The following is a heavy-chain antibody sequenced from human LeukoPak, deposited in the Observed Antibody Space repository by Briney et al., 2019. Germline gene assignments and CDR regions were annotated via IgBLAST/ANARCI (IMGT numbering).Heavy chain of an antibody. V-gene: IGHV3-48*01. CDR3: AVQVRAIDY. CDR2: ISSSSSTI. CDR1: GFTFSSYR. Sequence: GGSLRLSCAASGFTFSSYRMTWVRQAPGKGLEWVSYISSSSSTIYYADSVKGRFTISRDNAKNSLYLQMNSLRAEDTAVYYCAVQVRAIDYWGQGTLVTVSS. D-gene: IGHD3-10*01. J-gene: IGHJ4*02.